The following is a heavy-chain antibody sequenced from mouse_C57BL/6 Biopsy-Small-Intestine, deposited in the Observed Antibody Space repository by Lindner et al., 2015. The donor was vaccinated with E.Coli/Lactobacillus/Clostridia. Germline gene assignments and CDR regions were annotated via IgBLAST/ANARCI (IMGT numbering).Heavy chain of an antibody. CDR2: INPSSYYT. CDR1: GYTFTSYW. D-gene: IGHD2-1*01. V-gene: IGHV1-7*01. J-gene: IGHJ4*01. CDR3: ARGDGNYEDFALDY. Sequence: VQLQESGAELAKPGASVKMSCKASGYTFTSYWLHWVKQRPGQGLEWIGFINPSSYYTEYNQKFKDKATLTADKSSSIAYMQLSGLTSEDSAVYYCARGDGNYEDFALDYWGQGTSVTVSS.